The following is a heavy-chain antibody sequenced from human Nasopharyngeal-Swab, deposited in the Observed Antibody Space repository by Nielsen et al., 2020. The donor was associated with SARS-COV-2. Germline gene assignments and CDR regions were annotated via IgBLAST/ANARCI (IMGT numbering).Heavy chain of an antibody. J-gene: IGHJ4*02. CDR2: ISYDGSNK. CDR3: AKEPGSTSNNYFGY. D-gene: IGHD2-2*01. Sequence: GESLKISCAASGFTFSSYAMHWVRPAPGKGLEWVAVISYDGSNKYYADSVKGRFTISRDKSKNTLYPQINRLRAEDTALYYCAKEPGSTSNNYFGYWGQGNLVPGSS. CDR1: GFTFSSYA. V-gene: IGHV3-30*04.